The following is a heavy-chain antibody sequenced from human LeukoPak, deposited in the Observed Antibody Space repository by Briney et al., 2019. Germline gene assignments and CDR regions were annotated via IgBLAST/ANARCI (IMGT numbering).Heavy chain of an antibody. CDR3: ARGPRRWRAVTTSDAFDI. CDR1: GGSIRPNY. J-gene: IGHJ3*02. D-gene: IGHD4-17*01. CDR2: VYHSGRT. Sequence: PSETLSLTCTVSGGSIRPNYWSWIRQAPQMGLEWIGYVYHSGRTNVGPSLKSRATISVDMSQNQISLKMTSVTAADTAVYYCARGPRRWRAVTTSDAFDIWGQGTMVTVSS. V-gene: IGHV4-59*12.